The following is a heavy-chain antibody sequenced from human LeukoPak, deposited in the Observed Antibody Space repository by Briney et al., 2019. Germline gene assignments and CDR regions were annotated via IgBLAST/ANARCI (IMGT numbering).Heavy chain of an antibody. D-gene: IGHD3-16*01. CDR1: GGSFIGYY. V-gene: IGHV4-34*01. J-gene: IGHJ4*02. Sequence: SETLSLTCAVYGGSFIGYYWSWIRQPPGKGLEWIGEINHSGSTNYNPSLKSRVTISVDTSKNQFSLKLSSVTAAGTAVYYCAGVGDWGQGTLVTVSS. CDR2: INHSGST. CDR3: AGVGD.